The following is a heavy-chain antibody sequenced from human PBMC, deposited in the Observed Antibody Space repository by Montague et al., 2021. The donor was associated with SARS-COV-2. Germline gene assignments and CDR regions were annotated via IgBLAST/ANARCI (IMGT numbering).Heavy chain of an antibody. J-gene: IGHJ4*02. D-gene: IGHD1-26*01. CDR2: TSHSGVT. Sequence: SETLSLTCAVYGGSFSNYSWSWIRQSPGKGLEWIGETSHSGVTNYNPSLKSRVTISVDTSKKQFSLKLTSVTAADTALYYCARVKDASGRGLLDFWGQGTLVTVSS. CDR3: ARVKDASGRGLLDF. V-gene: IGHV4-34*01. CDR1: GGSFSNYS.